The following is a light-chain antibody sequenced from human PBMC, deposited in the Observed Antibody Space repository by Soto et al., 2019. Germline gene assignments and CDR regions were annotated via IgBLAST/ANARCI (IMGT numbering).Light chain of an antibody. CDR1: QSVSYW. J-gene: IGKJ1*01. V-gene: IGKV1-5*01. CDR3: QHYNTYSKA. CDR2: DGS. Sequence: DIHLTQSPSTLSTSVGARVTITCRASQSVSYWLAWYQQKPGKAPNLLIYDGSTLASGVPPRFSGGGFGTEFTLNISSLQPDDSAMYYCQHYNTYSKAFGQGTRVEIK.